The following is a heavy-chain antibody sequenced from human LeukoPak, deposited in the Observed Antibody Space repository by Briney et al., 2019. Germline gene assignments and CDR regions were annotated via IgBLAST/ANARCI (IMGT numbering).Heavy chain of an antibody. D-gene: IGHD4-17*01. V-gene: IGHV3-23*01. J-gene: IGHJ5*01. CDR3: AKGSYGDYGS. CDR2: ISASGGST. CDR1: GSTFSSYA. Sequence: GGSLRLSCAASGSTFSSYAMSWVRQAPGKGLEWVSAISASGGSTYYTDSVKGRFTISRDNSKNTLYLQMNSLRVEDTAVYYCAKGSYGDYGSWGRGTLVTVSS.